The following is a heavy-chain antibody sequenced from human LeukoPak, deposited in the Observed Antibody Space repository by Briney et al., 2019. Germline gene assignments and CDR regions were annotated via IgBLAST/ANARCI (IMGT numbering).Heavy chain of an antibody. V-gene: IGHV1-3*01. J-gene: IGHJ5*02. Sequence: ASVKVSCKASEYTFSSYAMHWVRQAPGQRLEWMGWINVGNGNTKYSQKFQGRVTITRDTSASTVYMELSSLRSEDTAVYYCARDRTVRGVIRNWFDPWGQGTLVTVSS. CDR3: ARDRTVRGVIRNWFDP. CDR2: INVGNGNT. D-gene: IGHD3-10*01. CDR1: EYTFSSYA.